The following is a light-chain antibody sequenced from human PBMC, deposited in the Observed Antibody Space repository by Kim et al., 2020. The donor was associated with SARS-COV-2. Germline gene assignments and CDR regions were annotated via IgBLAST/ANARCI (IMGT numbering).Light chain of an antibody. J-gene: IGKJ1*01. CDR3: HQYLSGST. CDR1: QSVLYSPNNKNC. CDR2: WES. Sequence: SATINCKSIQSVLYSPNNKNCLGWYQQKQGQPPKLLISWESTREPGVPDRFSGSESGTDFTLTISSLQPEDVAVYHCHQYLSGSTFGQGTKVEIK. V-gene: IGKV4-1*01.